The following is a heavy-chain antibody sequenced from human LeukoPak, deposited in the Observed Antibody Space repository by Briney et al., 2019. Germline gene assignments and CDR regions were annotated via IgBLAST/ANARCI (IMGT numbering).Heavy chain of an antibody. Sequence: SETLSLTCTVSGGSISSSSYYWGWIRQPPGKGLEWIGSIYYSGSTYYNPSLKSRVTISVDTSKNQFSLKLSSVTAADTAVYYCARHRTIVVVPAAIEYWGQGTLVTVSS. D-gene: IGHD2-2*01. CDR1: GGSISSSSYY. CDR3: ARHRTIVVVPAAIEY. CDR2: IYYSGST. J-gene: IGHJ4*02. V-gene: IGHV4-39*01.